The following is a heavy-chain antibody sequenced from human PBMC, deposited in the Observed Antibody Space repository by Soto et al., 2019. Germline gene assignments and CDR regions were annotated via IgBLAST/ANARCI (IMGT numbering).Heavy chain of an antibody. CDR1: GGTIGDYY. D-gene: IGHD1-20*01. Sequence: PSETLSLTCTISGGTIGDYYWSWFRQPPGKDLEWIAYINYTGKTDQSPSLEGRVSISLGTSRYQFSLNLRSVTAADTAVYYCVRKHNRACSLDAWGPGVSVTVSS. V-gene: IGHV4-59*01. J-gene: IGHJ5*02. CDR3: VRKHNRACSLDA. CDR2: INYTGKT.